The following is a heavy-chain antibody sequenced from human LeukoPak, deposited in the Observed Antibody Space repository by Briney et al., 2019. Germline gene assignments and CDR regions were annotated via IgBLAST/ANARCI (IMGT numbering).Heavy chain of an antibody. V-gene: IGHV4-39*07. D-gene: IGHD6-13*01. Sequence: PSETLSLTCTVSGGSISSNHYYWGWIRQPPEKGLEWIGSMYYSGSTYYNPSLKSRVTISVDTSKNQFSLKLSSVTAADTAVYYCARGQGSSPFDYWGQGTLVTVSS. CDR1: GGSISSNHYY. CDR2: MYYSGST. J-gene: IGHJ4*02. CDR3: ARGQGSSPFDY.